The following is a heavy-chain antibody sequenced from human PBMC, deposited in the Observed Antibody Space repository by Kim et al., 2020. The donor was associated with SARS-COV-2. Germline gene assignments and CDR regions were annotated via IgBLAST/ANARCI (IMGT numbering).Heavy chain of an antibody. CDR2: ISGSGGST. Sequence: SLLLSFSSSFFPFLLSAMSWVRQAPGKGLEWVSAISGSGGSTYYADSVKGRFTISRDNSKNTLYLQMNSLRAEDTAVYYCAKGLEGGWYESLCYFDYWGQGTLVTVSS. D-gene: IGHD6-19*01. CDR3: AKGLEGGWYESLCYFDY. V-gene: IGHV3-23*01. J-gene: IGHJ4*02. CDR1: FFPFLLSA.